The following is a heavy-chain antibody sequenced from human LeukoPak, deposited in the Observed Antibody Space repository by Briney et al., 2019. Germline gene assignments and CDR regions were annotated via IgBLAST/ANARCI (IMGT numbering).Heavy chain of an antibody. Sequence: RASVKVSCXASGGTFSSYAISWVRQAPGQGLAWMGGVIPIFGTANYAQKFQGRVTITADESTSTAYMELSSLRSEDTAVYYCARGLGYSGYDYPFDYWGQGTLVTVSS. V-gene: IGHV1-69*13. CDR3: ARGLGYSGYDYPFDY. CDR1: GGTFSSYA. CDR2: VIPIFGTA. J-gene: IGHJ4*02. D-gene: IGHD5-12*01.